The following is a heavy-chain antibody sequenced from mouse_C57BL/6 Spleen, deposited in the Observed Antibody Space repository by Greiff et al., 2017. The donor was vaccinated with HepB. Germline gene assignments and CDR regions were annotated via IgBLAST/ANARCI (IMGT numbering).Heavy chain of an antibody. V-gene: IGHV1-82*01. CDR1: GYAFSSSW. Sequence: VKLVESGPELVKPGASVKISCKASGYAFSSSWMNWVKQRPGKGLEWIGRIYPGDGDTNYNGKFKGKATLTADKSSSTAYMQLSSLTSEDSAVYFCAREDYDYEIFLLAYWGQGTLVTVSA. CDR2: IYPGDGDT. CDR3: AREDYDYEIFLLAY. D-gene: IGHD2-4*01. J-gene: IGHJ3*01.